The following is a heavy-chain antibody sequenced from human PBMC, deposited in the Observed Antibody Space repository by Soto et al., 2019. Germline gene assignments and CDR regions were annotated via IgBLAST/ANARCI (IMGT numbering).Heavy chain of an antibody. CDR3: AKVGKYCSGGSCYSGAFDI. V-gene: IGHV3-9*01. D-gene: IGHD2-15*01. J-gene: IGHJ3*02. CDR2: ISWNSGSI. Sequence: GGSLRLSCAASGFTFDDYAMHWVRQAPGKGLEWVSGISWNSGSIGYAGSVKGRFTISRDNAKNSLYLQMSSLRAEDTALYYCAKVGKYCSGGSCYSGAFDIWGQGTMVTVSS. CDR1: GFTFDDYA.